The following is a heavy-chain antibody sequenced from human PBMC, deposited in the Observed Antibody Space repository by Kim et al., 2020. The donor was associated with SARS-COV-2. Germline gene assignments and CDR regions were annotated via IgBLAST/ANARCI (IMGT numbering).Heavy chain of an antibody. D-gene: IGHD2-2*01. CDR2: IYPGDSDT. CDR1: GYSFTSYW. Sequence: GESLKISCKGSGYSFTSYWIGWVRQMPGKGLEWMGIIYPGDSDTRYSPSFQGQVTISADKSISTAYLQWSSLKASDTAMYYCASPGAVPAAMRRGYYYGMDVWGQGTTVTVSS. J-gene: IGHJ6*02. V-gene: IGHV5-51*01. CDR3: ASPGAVPAAMRRGYYYGMDV.